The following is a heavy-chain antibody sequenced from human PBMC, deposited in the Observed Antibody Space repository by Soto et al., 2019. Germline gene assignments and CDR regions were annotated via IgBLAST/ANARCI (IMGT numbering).Heavy chain of an antibody. CDR2: ISASGYST. J-gene: IGHJ4*02. D-gene: IGHD3-16*01. Sequence: GGALRLSCAASGFTFSDSAMGGGRQAPGKGLEWVSSISASGYSTYYADSVKGRFTISRDTSKNTLYLQTNSLRAEDTAMYYCAKMGRDAYKPIDSWGQGSLVTVSS. CDR3: AKMGRDAYKPIDS. V-gene: IGHV3-23*01. CDR1: GFTFSDSA.